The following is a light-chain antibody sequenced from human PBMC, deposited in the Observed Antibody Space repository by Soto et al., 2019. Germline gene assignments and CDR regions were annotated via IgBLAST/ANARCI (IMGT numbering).Light chain of an antibody. CDR2: EAS. J-gene: IGKJ4*01. Sequence: EIVLTQSSATLSLSPGERATLSCRASQSVGNNLAWYQQKPGQAPGLLIYEASTRATGIPARFSGSRSGTEFTLTINSLQSEDFAVYYCQRYNNWPLTVGGGTKVDIK. CDR1: QSVGNN. CDR3: QRYNNWPLT. V-gene: IGKV3D-15*01.